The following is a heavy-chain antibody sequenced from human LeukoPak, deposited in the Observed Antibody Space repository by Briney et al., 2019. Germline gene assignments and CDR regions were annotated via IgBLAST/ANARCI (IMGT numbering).Heavy chain of an antibody. Sequence: PSETLSLTCTVSGGSVSGGSYYWSWIRQPPGKGLEWIGYVYYSERTKYNPSLKSRVAMSVDTSKNQFSLNLNSVTAADTAVYYCATDPTPTSGWYYFDYWGQGILVTISS. V-gene: IGHV4-61*01. CDR3: ATDPTPTSGWYYFDY. J-gene: IGHJ4*02. D-gene: IGHD6-19*01. CDR1: GGSVSGGSYY. CDR2: VYYSERT.